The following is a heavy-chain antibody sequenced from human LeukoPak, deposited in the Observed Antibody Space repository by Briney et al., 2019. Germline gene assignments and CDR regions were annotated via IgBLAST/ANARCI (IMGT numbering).Heavy chain of an antibody. Sequence: GGSLRLSCAASGFIISSNYMSWVRQAPGKGLEGVSVIYSGGSTYYADSVKGRFTISRDNSKNRLSLQMNSLRAEDTAVYYCARGGSSSWYAFDIWGQGTMVTVSS. D-gene: IGHD6-13*01. J-gene: IGHJ3*02. V-gene: IGHV3-53*01. CDR3: ARGGSSSWYAFDI. CDR1: GFIISSNY. CDR2: IYSGGST.